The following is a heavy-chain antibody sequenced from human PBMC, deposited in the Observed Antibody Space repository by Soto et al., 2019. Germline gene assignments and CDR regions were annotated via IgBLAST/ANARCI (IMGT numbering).Heavy chain of an antibody. CDR2: IYYSGST. J-gene: IGHJ5*02. CDR3: ERERTDGSRLDP. CDR1: GGSISSSSYY. Sequence: SETLSLTCTVSGGSISSSSYYWGWIRQPPGKGLECIGSIYYSGSTYYNPSLKSRVTISVDTSKNQFSLKLSSVTAADTAVYYCERERTDGSRLDPWGQGTLVTVSS. V-gene: IGHV4-39*07. D-gene: IGHD6-13*01.